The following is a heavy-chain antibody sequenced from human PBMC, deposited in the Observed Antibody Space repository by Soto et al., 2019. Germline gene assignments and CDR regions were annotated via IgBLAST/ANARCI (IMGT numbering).Heavy chain of an antibody. CDR3: AGGGPYQLRYDFEY. CDR2: ISNNGVST. Sequence: EVQLVESGGILVQPGGSLRLSCVASGFSFSNYAMHWVRQAPGKGLEYVSAISNNGVSTYYANSVKGRFIISRDNPKNTLYLQMGSLRTEDMAVYYCAGGGPYQLRYDFEYGGQGTLVTVSS. J-gene: IGHJ4*02. V-gene: IGHV3-64*01. D-gene: IGHD2-2*01. CDR1: GFSFSNYA.